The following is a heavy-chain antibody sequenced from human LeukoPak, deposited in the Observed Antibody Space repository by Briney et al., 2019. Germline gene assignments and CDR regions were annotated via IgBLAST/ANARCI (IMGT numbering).Heavy chain of an antibody. Sequence: PGGSLRLSCSASGFTFRSYAMHWVRQAPGKRPEWVAVISYDGGNKYYADSVKGRFTISRDNAKLYLQMNSLRAEDTAVYYCAGGQGWHFDLWGRGTLITVSS. CDR3: AGGQGWHFDL. D-gene: IGHD2-15*01. J-gene: IGHJ2*01. CDR2: ISYDGGNK. CDR1: GFTFRSYA. V-gene: IGHV3-30-3*01.